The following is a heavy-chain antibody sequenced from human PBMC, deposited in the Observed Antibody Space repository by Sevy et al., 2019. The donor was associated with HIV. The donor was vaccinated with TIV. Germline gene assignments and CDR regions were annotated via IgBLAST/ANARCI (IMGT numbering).Heavy chain of an antibody. J-gene: IGHJ4*02. V-gene: IGHV3-21*01. Sequence: GGSLRLSCAASGFTFSSYSMNWVRQAPGKGLEWVSYISTSSSYIYYADSVKGRFTISRDNAKNSLYLQMNSLRAEDTAVYYCARDEVGESYWEFDYWGQGTLVTVSS. D-gene: IGHD1-26*01. CDR2: ISTSSSYI. CDR3: ARDEVGESYWEFDY. CDR1: GFTFSSYS.